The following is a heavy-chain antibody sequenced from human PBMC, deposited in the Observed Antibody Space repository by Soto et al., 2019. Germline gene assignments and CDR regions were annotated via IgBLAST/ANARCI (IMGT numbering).Heavy chain of an antibody. CDR2: IYHSGST. CDR3: ARVPVAAAGAYYYYGMDV. V-gene: IGHV4-4*02. CDR1: GGSISSSNW. J-gene: IGHJ6*02. Sequence: PSETLSLTCAVSGGSISSSNWWSWVRQPPGKGLEWIGEIYHSGSTNYNPSLKSRVTISVDKSKNQFSLKLSSVTAADTAVYYCARVPVAAAGAYYYYGMDVWGQGTTVTVSS. D-gene: IGHD6-13*01.